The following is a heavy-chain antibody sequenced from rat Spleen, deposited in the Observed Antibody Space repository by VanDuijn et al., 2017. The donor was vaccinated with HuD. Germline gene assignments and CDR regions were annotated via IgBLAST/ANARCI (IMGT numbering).Heavy chain of an antibody. CDR1: GFTFSNYD. CDR3: TRLAGLYWYFDF. J-gene: IGHJ1*01. Sequence: EVQLVESGGGLVQPGRSLKLSCAASGFTFSNYDMAWVRQAPTKGLEWVASISTSGGSTYYRDSVKGRFTVSRDNAKSTLYLQMNSLRSEDTATYYCTRLAGLYWYFDFWGPGTMVTVSS. D-gene: IGHD1-3*01. CDR2: ISTSGGST. V-gene: IGHV5S23*01.